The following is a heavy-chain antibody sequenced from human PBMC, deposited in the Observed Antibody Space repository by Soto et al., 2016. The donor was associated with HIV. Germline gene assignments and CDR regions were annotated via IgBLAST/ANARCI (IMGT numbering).Heavy chain of an antibody. CDR2: IYDSDNA. CDR3: ATGIRHHGNRH. V-gene: IGHV4-31*03. CDR1: GDSISSGGYY. Sequence: QVQLQESGPRLVKVSQTLSLTCTVSGDSISSGGYYWTWIRQHPVKGLEWIGYIYDSDNAYYKPSLESRVSISIDTSKNQFSLKLTSVTAADTAIYYCATGIRHHGNRHWGQGILVTVSS. J-gene: IGHJ4*02. D-gene: IGHD1-1*01.